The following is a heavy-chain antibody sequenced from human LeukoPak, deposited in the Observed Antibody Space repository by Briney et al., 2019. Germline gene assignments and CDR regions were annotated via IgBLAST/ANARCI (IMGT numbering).Heavy chain of an antibody. D-gene: IGHD3-10*01. CDR1: GGSISSYY. CDR3: ARQGPSSGAFDI. CDR2: IYTSGST. J-gene: IGHJ3*02. Sequence: SETLSLTCTVSGGSISSYYWSWIRQPAGKGLEWIGRIYTSGSTYYNPSLKSRVTISVDTSKNQFSLKLSSETAADTAVYYCARQGPSSGAFDIWGQGTMVTVSS. V-gene: IGHV4-4*07.